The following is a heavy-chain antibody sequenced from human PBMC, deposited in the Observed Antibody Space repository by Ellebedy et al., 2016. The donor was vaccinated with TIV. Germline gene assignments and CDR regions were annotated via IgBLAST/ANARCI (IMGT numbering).Heavy chain of an antibody. V-gene: IGHV3-21*01. Sequence: GGSLRLXXAASGSTFSSYSMNWVRQAPGQGLEWVACISSTSSYIYSADSVKGRFTISRDNAKNSLYLQMNSLRAEDTAVYYCARDRTYPFDLWGQGTLVTVSS. CDR2: ISSTSSYI. CDR1: GSTFSSYS. CDR3: ARDRTYPFDL. D-gene: IGHD1-1*01. J-gene: IGHJ4*02.